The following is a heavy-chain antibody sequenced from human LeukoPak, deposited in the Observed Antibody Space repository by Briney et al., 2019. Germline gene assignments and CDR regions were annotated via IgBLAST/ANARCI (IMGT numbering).Heavy chain of an antibody. CDR1: GFTFSSYW. J-gene: IGHJ4*02. D-gene: IGHD5-12*01. CDR2: IIQDGSQK. CDR3: ARGYSGYEYRYYFDY. Sequence: GGSLRLSCAASGFTFSSYWMSWVRQAPGKGLEWVANIIQDGSQKYYVDSVKGRFTISRDNAKNSLYLQMNSLRAEDTAVYYCARGYSGYEYRYYFDYWGQGTPVTVSS. V-gene: IGHV3-7*01.